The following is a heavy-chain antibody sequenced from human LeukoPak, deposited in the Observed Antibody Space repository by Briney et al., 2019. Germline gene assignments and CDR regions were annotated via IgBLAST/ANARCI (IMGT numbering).Heavy chain of an antibody. V-gene: IGHV1-2*02. D-gene: IGHD4-11*01. Sequence: ASVKVSCTASGYTFTVYYMHWVRQAPGQGLEWMGWINPNSGGTNYAQRFQGRVTMTRDTSISTVYMELSRLRSDDTAVYYCARGNPPSNQDVWGKGTTVSVSS. CDR1: GYTFTVYY. CDR3: ARGNPPSNQDV. J-gene: IGHJ6*04. CDR2: INPNSGGT.